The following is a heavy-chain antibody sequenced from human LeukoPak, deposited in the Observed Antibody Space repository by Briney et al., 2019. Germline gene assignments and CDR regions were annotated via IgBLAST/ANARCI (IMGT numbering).Heavy chain of an antibody. V-gene: IGHV1-2*02. J-gene: IGHJ5*02. CDR2: INPNSGGT. CDR1: GYTFTGYY. CDR3: ALGGAAAGTAVGTGFDP. Sequence: ASVKVSCTASGYTFTGYYMHWVRQAPGQGLEWMGWINPNSGGTNCAQKFQGRVTMTRDTSITTAYMDLNRLRSDDTAVYYCALGGAAAGTAVGTGFDPWGQGTLVTVSS. D-gene: IGHD6-13*01.